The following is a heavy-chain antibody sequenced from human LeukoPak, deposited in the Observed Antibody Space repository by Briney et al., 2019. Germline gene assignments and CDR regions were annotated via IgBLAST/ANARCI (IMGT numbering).Heavy chain of an antibody. CDR3: ARTPYSTGSYDY. V-gene: IGHV1-2*02. J-gene: IGHJ4*02. CDR1: GYTFTGHY. Sequence: ASVKVSCKASGYTFTGHYMHWVRQAPGQGLEWVGWINPNSGDTTYAQNFQGRVTMTRVTSISTAYMELSRLTSDDTAVYYCARTPYSTGSYDYWGQGTLVTVSS. D-gene: IGHD6-19*01. CDR2: INPNSGDT.